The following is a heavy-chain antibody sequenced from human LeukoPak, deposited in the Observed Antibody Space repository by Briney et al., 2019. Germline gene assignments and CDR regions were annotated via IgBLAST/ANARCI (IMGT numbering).Heavy chain of an antibody. J-gene: IGHJ4*02. V-gene: IGHV3-20*04. D-gene: IGHD3-22*01. CDR1: GFTFSDYY. Sequence: GGSLRLSCAASGFTFSDYYMSWVRQAPGKGLEWVSGINWNGGSTGYADSVKGRFTISRDNAQNSLYLQMNSLRAEDTALYYCARGGYYDSSVVYWGQGTLVTVSS. CDR3: ARGGYYDSSVVY. CDR2: INWNGGST.